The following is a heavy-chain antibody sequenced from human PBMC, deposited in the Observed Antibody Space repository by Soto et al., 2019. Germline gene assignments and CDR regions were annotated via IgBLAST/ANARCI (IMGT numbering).Heavy chain of an antibody. J-gene: IGHJ4*02. CDR3: GLEAYYFDY. D-gene: IGHD1-1*01. CDR1: GFTFSSYG. CDR2: ISYDGSNK. V-gene: IGHV3-30*03. Sequence: PGGSLRLSCVASGFTFSSYGMHWVRQAPGKGLEWVAVISYDGSNKYYADSVKGRFTISRDNSKNTLYLQMNSLRAEDTAVYYCGLEAYYFDYWGQGTLVTVSS.